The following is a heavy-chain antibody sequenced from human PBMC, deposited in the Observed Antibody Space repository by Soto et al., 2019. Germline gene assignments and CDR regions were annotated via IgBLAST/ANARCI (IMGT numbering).Heavy chain of an antibody. Sequence: QVQLVESGGGVVQPGRSLRLSCAASGFTFSSYGMHWVRQAPGKGLEWVAVIWYDGSNKYYADSVKGRFTISRDNSRNTLYLQMASLRAEDTAVYYCARDGGCSYGYTVGCNWFDPWGQGTLVTVSS. CDR3: ARDGGCSYGYTVGCNWFDP. CDR2: IWYDGSNK. D-gene: IGHD5-18*01. V-gene: IGHV3-33*01. CDR1: GFTFSSYG. J-gene: IGHJ5*02.